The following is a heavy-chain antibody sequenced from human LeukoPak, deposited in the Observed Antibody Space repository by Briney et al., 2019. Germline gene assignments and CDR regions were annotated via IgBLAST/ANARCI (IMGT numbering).Heavy chain of an antibody. CDR2: ISGSGGST. D-gene: IGHD5-18*01. Sequence: GSLRLSCAASGFTFSSYAMSWVRQAPGKGLEWVSAISGSGGSTYYADSVKGRFTISRDNSKNTLYLQMNSLRAEDTAVYYCAKCPTGYSYVAAPFDYWGQGTLVTVSS. V-gene: IGHV3-23*01. CDR1: GFTFSSYA. CDR3: AKCPTGYSYVAAPFDY. J-gene: IGHJ4*02.